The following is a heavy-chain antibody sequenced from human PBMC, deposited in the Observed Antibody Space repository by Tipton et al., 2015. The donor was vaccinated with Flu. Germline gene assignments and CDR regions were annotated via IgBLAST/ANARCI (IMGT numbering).Heavy chain of an antibody. J-gene: IGHJ4*02. CDR1: GGSISSGGYY. Sequence: LRLSCTVSGGSISSGGYYWSWIRQHPGKGLEWIGYIYYSGSTYYNPSLKSRVTISMDTSKNQFSLKLSSVTAADTAVYYCARALQNYFDYWGQGTLVTVSS. CDR3: ARALQNYFDY. V-gene: IGHV4-31*03. CDR2: IYYSGST.